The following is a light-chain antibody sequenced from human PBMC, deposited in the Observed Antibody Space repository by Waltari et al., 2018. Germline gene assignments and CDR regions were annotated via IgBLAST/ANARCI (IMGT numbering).Light chain of an antibody. V-gene: IGKV3-11*01. CDR1: QSVSSY. J-gene: IGKJ2*01. Sequence: EIVLTQSPATLSLSPGERATLSCRASQSVSSYLAWYQQKPGQAPRLLIYDASNRATGIPPRFSGSGSGTDFTLTISSLEPEEFAVYYCQQRSNWPRTFGQGTKLEIK. CDR2: DAS. CDR3: QQRSNWPRT.